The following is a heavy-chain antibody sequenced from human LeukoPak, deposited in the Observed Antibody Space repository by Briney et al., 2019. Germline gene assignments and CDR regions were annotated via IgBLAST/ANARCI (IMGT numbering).Heavy chain of an antibody. CDR1: GGSISSGDYY. Sequence: SETLSLTCTVSGGSISSGDYYWSWIRQPPGKGLEWIGYIYYSGSTYYNPSLKSRVTISVDTSKNQFSLKLSSVTAADTAVYYCARGPVIPAAIDDFWDYFDYWGQGTLVTVPS. CDR3: ARGPVIPAAIDDFWDYFDY. J-gene: IGHJ4*02. V-gene: IGHV4-30-4*08. D-gene: IGHD2-2*01. CDR2: IYYSGST.